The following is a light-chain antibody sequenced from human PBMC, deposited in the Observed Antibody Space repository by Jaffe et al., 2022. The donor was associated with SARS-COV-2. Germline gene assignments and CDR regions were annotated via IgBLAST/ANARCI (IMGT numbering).Light chain of an antibody. CDR2: DVS. Sequence: QSALTQPRSVSGSPGQSVTISCTGTSSDVGGYNYVSWYQQHPGKAPKLMIYDVSKRPSGVPDRFSASKSGNTASLTISGLQAEDEADYYCCSCAHTYTIFGGGTKLTVL. V-gene: IGLV2-11*01. CDR3: CSCAHTYTI. CDR1: SSDVGGYNY. J-gene: IGLJ2*01.